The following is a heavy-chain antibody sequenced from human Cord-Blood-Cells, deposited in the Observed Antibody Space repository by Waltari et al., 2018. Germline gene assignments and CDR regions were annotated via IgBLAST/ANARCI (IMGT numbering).Heavy chain of an antibody. CDR3: ARVKGYRGYFDL. J-gene: IGHJ2*01. Sequence: EVQLVESGGGLLQPGGSLRPPCAASGFTGSSDYTSWVRQAPGKGLEWGSGIYSGGSTYYADSVKGRFTISRDNSKNTLYLQMNSLRAEDTAVYYCARVKGYRGYFDLWGRGTLVTVSS. V-gene: IGHV3-53*01. CDR2: IYSGGST. CDR1: GFTGSSDY. D-gene: IGHD5-18*01.